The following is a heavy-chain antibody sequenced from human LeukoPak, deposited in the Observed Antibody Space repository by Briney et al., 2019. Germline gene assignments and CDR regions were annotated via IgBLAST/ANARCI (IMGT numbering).Heavy chain of an antibody. D-gene: IGHD6-6*01. Sequence: PGGSLRLSCAASGFTFNTYSMNWVRQAPGKGLEWVSSISSHSRDIYYADSVKGRFTISRDNAKNSPHLQMNSLRAEDTAVYCCARDDRDISSFRFDYWGHGILVTVSS. CDR1: GFTFNTYS. CDR3: ARDDRDISSFRFDY. V-gene: IGHV3-21*01. CDR2: ISSHSRDI. J-gene: IGHJ4*01.